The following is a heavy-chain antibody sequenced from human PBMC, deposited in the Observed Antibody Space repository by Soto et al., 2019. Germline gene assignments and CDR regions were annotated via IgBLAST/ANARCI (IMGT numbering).Heavy chain of an antibody. J-gene: IGHJ4*02. CDR3: TRRQRVVVPAAIDY. V-gene: IGHV3-49*03. CDR2: IRSIAYGGTT. D-gene: IGHD2-2*01. CDR1: GFTFGDYA. Sequence: GGSLRLSCTASGFTFGDYAMSWFRQAPGKGLEWVGFIRSIAYGGTTEYAASVKGRFTISRDDSKSIAYLQMNSLKTEDTAVYYCTRRQRVVVPAAIDYWGQGTLVTVSS.